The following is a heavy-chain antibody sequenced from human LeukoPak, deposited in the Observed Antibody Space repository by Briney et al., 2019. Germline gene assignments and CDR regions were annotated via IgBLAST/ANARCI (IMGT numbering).Heavy chain of an antibody. J-gene: IGHJ4*02. CDR3: AREDSGTREHDY. V-gene: IGHV4-38-2*02. CDR1: GYSISSGYY. CDR2: IYHSGST. Sequence: SETLSLTCTVSGYSISSGYYWGWIRQPPGKVLEWIGSIYHSGSTYYNPSLKSRVTISVDTSKNQFSLKLSSVTAADTAVYYCAREDSGTREHDYRGQGKLGTVSS. D-gene: IGHD1-26*01.